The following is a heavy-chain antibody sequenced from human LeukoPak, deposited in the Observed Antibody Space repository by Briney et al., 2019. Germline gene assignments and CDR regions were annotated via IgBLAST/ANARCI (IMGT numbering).Heavy chain of an antibody. CDR2: IKQDGSEK. Sequence: GGSLRLSCAASGFTFSSYWMSWVRQAPGKGLEWVANIKQDGSEKYYVDSVKGRFTISRDNAKNSLDLQMNSLRGEDTAVYYCAKHYDFWSGYGSNWFDPWGQGTLVTVSS. CDR1: GFTFSSYW. V-gene: IGHV3-7*01. J-gene: IGHJ5*02. CDR3: AKHYDFWSGYGSNWFDP. D-gene: IGHD3-3*01.